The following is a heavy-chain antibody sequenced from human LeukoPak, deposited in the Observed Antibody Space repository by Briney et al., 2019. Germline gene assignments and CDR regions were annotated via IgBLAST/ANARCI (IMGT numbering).Heavy chain of an antibody. CDR2: IYSGGST. Sequence: GGSLRLSCAASGFAVSSNYMSWVRQAPEKGLEWVSVIYSGGSTYYADSVKGRFTISRHNSKNTLYLQMNSLRAEDTAVYYCARGGDSIAALSSPSFDYWGQGTLVTVSS. CDR3: ARGGDSIAALSSPSFDY. J-gene: IGHJ4*02. CDR1: GFAVSSNY. V-gene: IGHV3-53*04. D-gene: IGHD6-6*01.